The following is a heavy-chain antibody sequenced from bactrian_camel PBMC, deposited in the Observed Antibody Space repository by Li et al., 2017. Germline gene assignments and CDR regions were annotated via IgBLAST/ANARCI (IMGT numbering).Heavy chain of an antibody. D-gene: IGHD2*01. J-gene: IGHJ4*01. Sequence: VQLVESGGGLVQPGGSLRLSCAASGFTFSVYDMSWVRQAPGKGLEWVSSISIGGISTYYPDSVKGRFTISQDNAKNTVYLQMNGLLPEDAATYYCVVDLRKLIDRSSGYSRYQCDISEVTGFWDQGTQVTVS. V-gene: IGHV3S40*01. CDR2: ISIGGIST. CDR1: GFTFSVYD. CDR3: VVDLRKLIDRSSGYSRYQCDISEVTGF.